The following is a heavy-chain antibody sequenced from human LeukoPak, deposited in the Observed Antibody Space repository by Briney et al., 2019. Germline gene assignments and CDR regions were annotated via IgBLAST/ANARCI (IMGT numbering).Heavy chain of an antibody. V-gene: IGHV3-43*02. CDR3: AKAEANWGSDYFDY. Sequence: PGGSLRLSCAASGFTFDDYAMHWVRQAPGKGLECVSLISGDGGSTYYADSVKGRFTISRDNSKNSLYLQMNSLRTEDTALYYCAKAEANWGSDYFDYWGQGTLVTVSS. CDR1: GFTFDDYA. D-gene: IGHD7-27*01. CDR2: ISGDGGST. J-gene: IGHJ4*02.